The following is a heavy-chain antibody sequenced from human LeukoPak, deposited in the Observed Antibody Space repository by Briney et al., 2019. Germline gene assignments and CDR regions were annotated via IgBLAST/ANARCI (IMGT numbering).Heavy chain of an antibody. CDR1: GFTFTDYW. D-gene: IGHD3-16*01. CDR2: INTDTRGT. J-gene: IGHJ4*02. V-gene: IGHV3-74*01. Sequence: PGESLRLSCAASGFTFTDYWMHWVRQAPGKGLVWVSSINTDTRGTYYADSVKGRFTISRDNAKNTLYLQMNSLRAEDTAVYYCARAGAYHFDNWGQGTLVTVSS. CDR3: ARAGAYHFDN.